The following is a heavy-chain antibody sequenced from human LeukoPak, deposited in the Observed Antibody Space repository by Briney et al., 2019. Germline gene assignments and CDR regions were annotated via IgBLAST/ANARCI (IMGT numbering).Heavy chain of an antibody. V-gene: IGHV4-59*02. CDR1: GGSVSSHY. D-gene: IGHD1-26*01. CDR3: ARGPFRGTGDGALDI. CDR2: TYYSGST. J-gene: IGHJ3*02. Sequence: TSETLSLTCTVSGGSVSSHYWSWIRQPPGKGLEWMGYTYYSGSTHYNPSLTSRVTISVDTSKNQFSLRLTSVTAADTAIYYCARGPFRGTGDGALDIWGQGTMVTVS.